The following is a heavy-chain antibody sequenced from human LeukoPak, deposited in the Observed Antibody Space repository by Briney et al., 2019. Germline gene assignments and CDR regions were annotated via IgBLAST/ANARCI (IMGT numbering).Heavy chain of an antibody. J-gene: IGHJ3*01. CDR3: ARLYDAFDV. CDR2: ISSSSSTI. V-gene: IGHV3-48*01. CDR1: GFTFSTYS. Sequence: GGSLRLSCAASGFTFSTYSMNWVRQAPGKGLEWVSYISSSSSTIYYADSVKGRFTISRDNAKNSLYLQMNSLRAEDTAMYYCARLYDAFDVWGQGTMVTVSS.